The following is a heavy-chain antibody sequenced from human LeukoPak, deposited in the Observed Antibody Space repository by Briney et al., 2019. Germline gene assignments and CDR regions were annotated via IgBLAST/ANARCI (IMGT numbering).Heavy chain of an antibody. J-gene: IGHJ4*02. CDR3: ATYGPGYSYGSGFDY. CDR1: GYTLTELS. V-gene: IGHV1-24*01. D-gene: IGHD5-18*01. CDR2: FDPEDGET. Sequence: ASVKVSCKVSGYTLTELSMHWVRQAPGKGLEWMGGFDPEDGETIYAQKFQGRVTMTEDTSTDTAYMELSSLRSEDTAMYYCATYGPGYSYGSGFDYWGQGTLVTVSS.